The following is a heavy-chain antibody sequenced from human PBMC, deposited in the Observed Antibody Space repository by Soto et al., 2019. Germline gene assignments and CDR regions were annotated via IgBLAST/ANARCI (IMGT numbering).Heavy chain of an antibody. V-gene: IGHV4-59*08. CDR2: ISYTGKT. D-gene: IGHD3-10*01. Sequence: QVQLQESGPGLVKPSETLSLTCTVSGGSIFSHYWSWIRQPPGKGLEWIAYISYTGKTTENPSLQSRVAISIDTSKNHFSLKLTSVTAADTAVYYCARLYKGYQGSRTYYLFDYWGRGTLVTVS. CDR1: GGSIFSHY. CDR3: ARLYKGYQGSRTYYLFDY. J-gene: IGHJ4*02.